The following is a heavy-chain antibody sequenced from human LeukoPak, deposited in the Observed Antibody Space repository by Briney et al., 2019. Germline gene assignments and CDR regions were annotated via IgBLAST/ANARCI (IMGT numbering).Heavy chain of an antibody. CDR3: ARSHDHLWGNYPDY. CDR1: GGSIDSTNW. CDR2: IHHDGRI. Sequence: PSETLSLTCDVSGGSIDSTNWWNWVRQPPGKGLEWIGEIHHDGRINYNPSLKSRVTLSVDKSKNQFSLRLNSVTATDTAMYYCARSHDHLWGNYPDYWGQGTLVTVSS. J-gene: IGHJ4*02. V-gene: IGHV4/OR15-8*01. D-gene: IGHD3-16*02.